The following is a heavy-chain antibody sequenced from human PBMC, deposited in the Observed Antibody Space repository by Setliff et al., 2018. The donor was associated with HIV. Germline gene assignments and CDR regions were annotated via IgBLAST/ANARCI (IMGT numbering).Heavy chain of an antibody. J-gene: IGHJ4*02. CDR1: GCPFSSAW. CDR2: VKSKADGGRT. D-gene: IGHD3-3*02. CDR3: TTDLVDPPAFGLDY. Sequence: NPGGSLRLSCAASGCPFSSAWMGWVRQAPGKGLEWVGRVKSKADGGRTDYGVPVKGRFTISRDDSENTVYLHMNSLKTEDTAVYYCTTDLVDPPAFGLDYWGLGTLVTVSS. V-gene: IGHV3-15*01.